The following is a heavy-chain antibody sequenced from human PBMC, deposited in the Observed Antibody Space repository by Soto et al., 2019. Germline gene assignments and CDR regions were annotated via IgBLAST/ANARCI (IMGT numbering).Heavy chain of an antibody. CDR1: GFTFSSHG. V-gene: IGHV3-33*01. CDR2: IWYDGSNH. D-gene: IGHD4-17*01. CDR3: ARDALKGTNYGDYVSAFDI. J-gene: IGHJ3*02. Sequence: HVQLVESGGGVVQPGRSLRLSCAASGFTFSSHGMHWVRQAPGKGLDWVTLIWYDGSNHYYADSVKGRFTIYRDNSKNTLYLQMNSLRVEDTAVYYCARDALKGTNYGDYVSAFDIWGQGTMVTVSS.